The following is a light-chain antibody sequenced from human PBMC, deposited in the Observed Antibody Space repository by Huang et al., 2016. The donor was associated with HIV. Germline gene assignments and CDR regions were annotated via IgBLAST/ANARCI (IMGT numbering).Light chain of an antibody. CDR2: DAP. Sequence: IVLTQSPATLSLSPGERATLTCGASQRGRNKYLAWYQQKPGLAPRLLIYDAPVRATGIPDRFSGSGSGTDFTLTISRLEPEDFAMYYCQQYSTSSYTFGQGTKVDI. J-gene: IGKJ2*01. CDR3: QQYSTSSYT. CDR1: QRGRNKY. V-gene: IGKV3D-20*01.